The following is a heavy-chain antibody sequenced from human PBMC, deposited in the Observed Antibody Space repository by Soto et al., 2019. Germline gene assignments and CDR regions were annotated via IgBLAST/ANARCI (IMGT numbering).Heavy chain of an antibody. CDR3: AGAYSGRLPRRADYYYAMDV. CDR1: AFSSGNYH. J-gene: IGHJ6*02. Sequence: GRCMRLSWAPSAFSSGNYHLHCVSQATGKGLEWVAAMGPAVATSNIAPVKGRCTVTRENAQKSLYLQMNNRRVYDTAIYYCAGAYSGRLPRRADYYYAMDVWGRGTTVTVSS. D-gene: IGHD2-15*01. CDR2: MGPAVAT. V-gene: IGHV3-13*01.